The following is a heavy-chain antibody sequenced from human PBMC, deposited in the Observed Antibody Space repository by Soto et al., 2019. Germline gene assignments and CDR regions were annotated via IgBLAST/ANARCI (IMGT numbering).Heavy chain of an antibody. Sequence: QGQLQESGPGLVKPSGTLSLTCAVSGGSISGINWWYWVRQPPGKGLEWIGEIYHSGSTHYNPSPKSRVTISVDMSKNQFTLNLSSVTVADSAVYYCARFGGGMDVWGQGTTVTVSS. J-gene: IGHJ6*02. V-gene: IGHV4-4*02. CDR2: IYHSGST. D-gene: IGHD3-10*01. CDR3: ARFGGGMDV. CDR1: GGSISGINW.